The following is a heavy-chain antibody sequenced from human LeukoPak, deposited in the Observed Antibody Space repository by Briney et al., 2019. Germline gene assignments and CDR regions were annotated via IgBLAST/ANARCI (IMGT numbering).Heavy chain of an antibody. CDR3: ARVDRGWYNWFDP. V-gene: IGHV3-11*04. D-gene: IGHD6-19*01. CDR2: ISSSGNTI. Sequence: GGSLRLSCAASGFTFSDYYMSWIRQAPGKGLEWVSYISSSGNTIYYADSVKGRFTISRDNAKNSLYLQMNSLRAEDTAVYYCARVDRGWYNWFDPWGQGTLVTVSS. CDR1: GFTFSDYY. J-gene: IGHJ5*02.